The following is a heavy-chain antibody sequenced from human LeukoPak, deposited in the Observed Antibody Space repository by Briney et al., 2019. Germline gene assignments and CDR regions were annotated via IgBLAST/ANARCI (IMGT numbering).Heavy chain of an antibody. CDR3: AREGYGGNAVIFDY. D-gene: IGHD4-23*01. Sequence: GASVKVSCKASGYTFTSYGISWLRQAPGQGLEWMGGIIPIFGTANYAQKFQGRVTITADESTSTAYMELSSLRSEDTAVYYCAREGYGGNAVIFDYWGQGTLVTVSS. CDR1: GYTFTSYG. V-gene: IGHV1-69*13. CDR2: IIPIFGTA. J-gene: IGHJ4*02.